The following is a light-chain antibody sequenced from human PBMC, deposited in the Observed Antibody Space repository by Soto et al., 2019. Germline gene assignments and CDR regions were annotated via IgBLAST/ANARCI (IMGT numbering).Light chain of an antibody. Sequence: SYELTQLPSVSVSPGQTARITCSGDVLGENYADWYQQKPSQGPELVIYEDSERYPGIPERFSWSTSGKNTTLTISRVLNGEGADYYRLSGDEDVWVFGGGTKLTVL. CDR1: VLGENY. CDR2: EDS. CDR3: LSGDEDVWV. V-gene: IGLV3-22*01. J-gene: IGLJ3*02.